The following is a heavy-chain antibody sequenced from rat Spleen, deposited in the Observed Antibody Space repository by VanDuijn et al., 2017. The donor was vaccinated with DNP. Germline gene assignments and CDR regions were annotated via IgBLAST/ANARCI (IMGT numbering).Heavy chain of an antibody. J-gene: IGHJ1*01. D-gene: IGHD1-4*01. CDR2: VWSGGST. Sequence: QVQVWESGPGLVQPSQTLSLTCTVSGFSLTNFGVSWVCQPPGKGLEWIGAVWSGGSTDSTPLLRSRLTISRDTSKSQVFLKMSSLRTEDTAIYSCARFPPGYYSYRDWHLDFWGPGTMVTVSS. V-gene: IGHV2-4*01. CDR1: GFSLTNFG. CDR3: ARFPPGYYSYRDWHLDF.